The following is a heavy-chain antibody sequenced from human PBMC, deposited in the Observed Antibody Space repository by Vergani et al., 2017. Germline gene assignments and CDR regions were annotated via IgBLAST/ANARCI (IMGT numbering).Heavy chain of an antibody. D-gene: IGHD1-26*01. V-gene: IGHV1-2*02. Sequence: QVQLVQSGAEVKKPGASVKVSCKASGHTFTGYYMHWVRQAPGQGLEWMVWINPNSGGTNYAQKFQGRVTMTRNTSISTAYMELSRLRSDDTAVYYCARMERELLSGKAFDIWGQGTMVTVSS. CDR2: INPNSGGT. J-gene: IGHJ3*02. CDR3: ARMERELLSGKAFDI. CDR1: GHTFTGYY.